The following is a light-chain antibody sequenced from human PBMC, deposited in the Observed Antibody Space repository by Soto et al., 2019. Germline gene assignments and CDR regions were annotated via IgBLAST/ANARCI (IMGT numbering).Light chain of an antibody. V-gene: IGKV1-39*01. CDR3: QQSYSTPLT. CDR2: SAS. Sequence: DIQMTQSPSSLSASVGDRVTITCRASQSISSYLNWYQLKPGKAPKLLIYSASSLQSDVPSRFSGSGSGTGFTLTISSLQPEDFATYYCQQSYSTPLTFGGGTKVDIK. CDR1: QSISSY. J-gene: IGKJ4*01.